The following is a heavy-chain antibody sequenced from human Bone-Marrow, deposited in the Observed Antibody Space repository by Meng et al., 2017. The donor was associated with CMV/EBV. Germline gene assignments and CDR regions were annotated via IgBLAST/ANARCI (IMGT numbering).Heavy chain of an antibody. CDR1: GDSMSSVDYY. D-gene: IGHD2-2*01. Sequence: SETLSLTCTVSGDSMSSVDYYWSWIRQSPGRGLEWIGYIYHTGSTYANPSLESRVIISVDTSKNQFSLKLRSVTAADTAVYYCARVQYQLLSGVSGFDPWGQGNLVNVDS. CDR3: ARVQYQLLSGVSGFDP. V-gene: IGHV4-30-4*08. J-gene: IGHJ5*02. CDR2: IYHTGST.